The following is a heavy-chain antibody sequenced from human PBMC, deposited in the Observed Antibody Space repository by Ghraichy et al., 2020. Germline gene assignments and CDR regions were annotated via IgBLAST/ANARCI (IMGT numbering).Heavy chain of an antibody. D-gene: IGHD6-19*01. Sequence: GESLNISCAASGFTFSSYAMSWVRQAPGKGLEWVSAISGSGGSTYYADSVKGRFTISRDNSKNTLYLQMNSLRAEDTAVYYCAKDSKYFSGGKWGQGTLVTVSS. CDR1: GFTFSSYA. CDR2: ISGSGGST. CDR3: AKDSKYFSGGK. V-gene: IGHV3-23*01. J-gene: IGHJ4*02.